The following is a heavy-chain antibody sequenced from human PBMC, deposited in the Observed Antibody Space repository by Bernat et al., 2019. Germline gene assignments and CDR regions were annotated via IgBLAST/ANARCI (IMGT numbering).Heavy chain of an antibody. CDR2: MNPNSGNT. CDR3: DRRGYYDLWSGSGLDYYYYYYYYMDV. Sequence: QVQLVQSGAEVKKPGASVKVSCKASGYTFTSYDINWVRQATGQGLEWMGWMNPNSGNTGYAQKFQGRVTMTRNTSISTAYMELSSLRSEDTAVYYCDRRGYYDLWSGSGLDYYYYYYYYMDVWGKGTTVTVSS. D-gene: IGHD3-3*01. J-gene: IGHJ6*03. V-gene: IGHV1-8*01. CDR1: GYTFTSYD.